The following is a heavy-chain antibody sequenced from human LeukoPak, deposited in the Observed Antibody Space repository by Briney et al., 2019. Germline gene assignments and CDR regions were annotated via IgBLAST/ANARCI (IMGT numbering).Heavy chain of an antibody. Sequence: SVKVSCKASGGTFSSYAISWVRQAPGQGLEWTGRIIPIFGTANYAQKFQGGVTITTDESTSTAYMELSSLRSEDTAVYYCARGEIQLWLNHGAFDIWGQGTMVTVSS. CDR2: IIPIFGTA. CDR3: ARGEIQLWLNHGAFDI. CDR1: GGTFSSYA. D-gene: IGHD5-18*01. J-gene: IGHJ3*02. V-gene: IGHV1-69*05.